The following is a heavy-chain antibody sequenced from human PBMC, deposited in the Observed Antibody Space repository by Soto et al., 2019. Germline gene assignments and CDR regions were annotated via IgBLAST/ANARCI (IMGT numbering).Heavy chain of an antibody. CDR2: TYYRSKWYN. CDR1: GGSVSSNSAA. Sequence: SQTLSLTCAISGGSVSSNSAAWNWIRQSPSRGLEWLGRTYYRSKWYNDYAVSVKSRITINPDTSKNQFSLQLNSVTPEDTAVYYCARDPAYYYGSGSYFPGGMDVWGQGTTVTVSS. CDR3: ARDPAYYYGSGSYFPGGMDV. D-gene: IGHD3-10*01. J-gene: IGHJ6*02. V-gene: IGHV6-1*01.